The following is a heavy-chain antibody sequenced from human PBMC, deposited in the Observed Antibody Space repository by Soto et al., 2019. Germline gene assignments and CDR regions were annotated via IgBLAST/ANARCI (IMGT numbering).Heavy chain of an antibody. V-gene: IGHV3-7*03. D-gene: IGHD6-13*01. CDR2: IKLDGSER. Sequence: EVQLVESGGTLVQPGGSLRLSCEAYGFTFNNYWMSWVRQAPGKGLEWVANIKLDGSERYYVDSVKGRFTISRDNANNSLFLQMNSLRAEDTAVHYCARAVKLAVPAATGYFDFWGQGTLVTVSS. CDR3: ARAVKLAVPAATGYFDF. J-gene: IGHJ4*02. CDR1: GFTFNNYW.